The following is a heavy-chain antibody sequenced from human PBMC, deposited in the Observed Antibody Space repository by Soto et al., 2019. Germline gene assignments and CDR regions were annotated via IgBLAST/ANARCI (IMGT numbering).Heavy chain of an antibody. Sequence: GESLKISCKGSGYSFTSSWIVWVRQMPGKGLEWMGIIYPGDSDTRYSPSFQGQVTISADKSISTAYLQWSSLKASDTAMYYWAKHRSRGWTKDFFYIGAQGKMVTVPS. CDR1: GYSFTSSW. J-gene: IGHJ3*02. CDR2: IYPGDSDT. CDR3: AKHRSRGWTKDFFYI. D-gene: IGHD6-13*01. V-gene: IGHV5-51*01.